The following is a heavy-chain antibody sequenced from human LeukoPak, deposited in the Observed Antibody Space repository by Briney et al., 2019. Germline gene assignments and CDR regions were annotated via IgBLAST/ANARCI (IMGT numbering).Heavy chain of an antibody. V-gene: IGHV1-69*02. CDR1: GGTFSSYT. Sequence: SVKVSCKASGGTFSSYTISWVRQAPGQGLEWMGRIIPILGIANYAQKFQGRVTITADKSTSTAYMELSSLRSEDTAVYYCARGRTTVTAYYYYMDVWGKGTTVTVSS. CDR2: IIPILGIA. D-gene: IGHD4-11*01. CDR3: ARGRTTVTAYYYYMDV. J-gene: IGHJ6*03.